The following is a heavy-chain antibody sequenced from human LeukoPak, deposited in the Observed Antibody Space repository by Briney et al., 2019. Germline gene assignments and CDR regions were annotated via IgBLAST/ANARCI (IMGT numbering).Heavy chain of an antibody. V-gene: IGHV3-21*01. CDR2: ISSSSSYI. CDR3: ARDQAAAGIGGFDY. D-gene: IGHD6-13*01. CDR1: GFTFSSYS. J-gene: IGHJ4*02. Sequence: GGSLRLSCAASGFTFSSYSMNWARQAPGKGLEWVSSISSSSSYIYYADSVKGRFTISRDNAKNSLYLQMNSLRAEDTAVYYCARDQAAAGIGGFDYWGQGTLVTVSS.